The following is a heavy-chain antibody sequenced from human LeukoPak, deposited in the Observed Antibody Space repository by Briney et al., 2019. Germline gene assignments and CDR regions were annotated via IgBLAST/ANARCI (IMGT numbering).Heavy chain of an antibody. D-gene: IGHD5-12*01. CDR1: VGTFSSYA. CDR3: ARVIKDVVGGYDLLYYYYGMDV. J-gene: IGHJ6*04. Sequence: SVKVSCKASVGTFSSYAISWVRQAPGQGLEWMGGIIPIFGTANYAQKFQGRVTITADKSTSTAYMELSSLRSEDTAVYYCARVIKDVVGGYDLLYYYYGMDVWGKGTTVTVSS. CDR2: IIPIFGTA. V-gene: IGHV1-69*06.